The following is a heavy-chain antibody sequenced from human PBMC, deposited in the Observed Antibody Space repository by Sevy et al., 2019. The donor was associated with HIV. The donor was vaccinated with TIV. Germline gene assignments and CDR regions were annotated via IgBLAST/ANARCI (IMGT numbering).Heavy chain of an antibody. Sequence: ASVKVSFKVSGYTLTEVSMHWVRHCPGKGLEWMGRFDPEDGETIYAQKFQGRITMTEDTSTDTAYMELRSLRSEDTAVYHCATAREYYSDSSGYLDYWGQGILVTVSS. CDR1: GYTLTEVS. CDR2: FDPEDGET. J-gene: IGHJ4*02. V-gene: IGHV1-24*01. D-gene: IGHD3-22*01. CDR3: ATAREYYSDSSGYLDY.